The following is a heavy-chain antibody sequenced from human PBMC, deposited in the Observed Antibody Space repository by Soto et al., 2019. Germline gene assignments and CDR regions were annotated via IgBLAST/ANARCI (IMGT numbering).Heavy chain of an antibody. D-gene: IGHD3-16*02. J-gene: IGHJ4*02. CDR2: IYYSGST. CDR3: ARVYYDYVWGSYRFYYFDY. Sequence: PSETLSLTCTVSGGSISSGDYYWSCIRQPPGKGLEWIGYIYYSGSTYYNPSLKSRVTISVDTSKNQFSLKLSSVTAADTAVYYCARVYYDYVWGSYRFYYFDYWGQGTLVTVSS. V-gene: IGHV4-30-4*01. CDR1: GGSISSGDYY.